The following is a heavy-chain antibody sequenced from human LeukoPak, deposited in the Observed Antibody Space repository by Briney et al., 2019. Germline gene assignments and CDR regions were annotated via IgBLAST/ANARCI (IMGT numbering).Heavy chain of an antibody. D-gene: IGHD6-13*01. CDR2: INPNSGGT. Sequence: ASVKVSCKASGYTFTGYYMHWVRQAPGQGLEWMGWINPNSGGTNYAQKFQGRVTMTRDTSISTAYMELSRLRSDDTAVYYCARSIAVAGKQPHYYYYGMDVWGQGTTVTVSS. V-gene: IGHV1-2*02. J-gene: IGHJ6*02. CDR1: GYTFTGYY. CDR3: ARSIAVAGKQPHYYYYGMDV.